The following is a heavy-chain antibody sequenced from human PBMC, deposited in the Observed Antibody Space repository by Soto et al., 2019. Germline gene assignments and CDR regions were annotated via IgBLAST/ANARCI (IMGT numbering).Heavy chain of an antibody. Sequence: GGSLRLSCAASGFTFSSYAMSWVRQAPGKGLEWVSAISGSGGSTYYADSVKGRFTISRDNSKNTLYLQMNSLRAEDTAVYYFAKTPVLYYYDSSGYYFDYWGQGTLVTVSS. D-gene: IGHD3-22*01. CDR3: AKTPVLYYYDSSGYYFDY. CDR1: GFTFSSYA. V-gene: IGHV3-23*01. CDR2: ISGSGGST. J-gene: IGHJ4*02.